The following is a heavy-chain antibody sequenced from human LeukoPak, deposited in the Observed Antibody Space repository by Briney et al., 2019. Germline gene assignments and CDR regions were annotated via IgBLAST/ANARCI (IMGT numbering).Heavy chain of an antibody. CDR2: VWSDGTNK. Sequence: GGSLRLSCAASGFSFGTSGMHWVRQAPGKGLEWVAAVWSDGTNKHYADSVRGRFTISRDNSKNTLYLQMNSLRIEDTAVYYCARYCSSTSCSHNAFDIWGQGTLVTVSS. D-gene: IGHD2-2*01. V-gene: IGHV3-33*01. J-gene: IGHJ3*02. CDR3: ARYCSSTSCSHNAFDI. CDR1: GFSFGTSG.